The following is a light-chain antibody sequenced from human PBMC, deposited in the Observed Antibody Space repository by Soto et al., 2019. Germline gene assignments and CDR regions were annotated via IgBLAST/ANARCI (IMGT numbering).Light chain of an antibody. Sequence: DIQMTQSPSSLSASVGDRVTITCQASHDITSFLNWYQHKPGRAPKLLIYAASSLQSGVPSRFSGSGFGTDFTLTITSLQPEDFATYFCQQANNFPLTFGGGTKIEIK. CDR1: HDITSF. J-gene: IGKJ4*01. CDR3: QQANNFPLT. CDR2: AAS. V-gene: IGKV1-12*01.